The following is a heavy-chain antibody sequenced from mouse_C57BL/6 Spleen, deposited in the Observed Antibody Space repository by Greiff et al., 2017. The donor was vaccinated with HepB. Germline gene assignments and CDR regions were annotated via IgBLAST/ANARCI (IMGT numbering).Heavy chain of an antibody. V-gene: IGHV10-3*01. CDR1: GFTFNTYA. D-gene: IGHD3-2*02. Sequence: EVQVVESGGGLVQPKGSLKLSCAASGFTFNTYAMHWVRQAPGKGLEWVARIRSKSSNYATYYADSVKDRFTISRDDSQSMLYLQMNNLKTEDTAMYYCVREQLRLLYFDYWGQGTTLTVSS. CDR2: IRSKSSNYAT. CDR3: VREQLRLLYFDY. J-gene: IGHJ2*01.